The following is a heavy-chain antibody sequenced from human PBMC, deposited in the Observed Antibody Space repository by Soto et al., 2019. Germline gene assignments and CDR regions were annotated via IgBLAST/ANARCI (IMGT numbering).Heavy chain of an antibody. Sequence: LTNSVSGGTSGGFYWSWIRQHPGKGLEWIGYIYYSGSTYYNPSLKSRVTISVDTSKNQFSLKLSSVTAADTAVYYCARATLSIAARPFDNWGQGTLVTVSS. V-gene: IGHV4-31*03. CDR3: ARATLSIAARPFDN. CDR2: IYYSGST. D-gene: IGHD6-6*01. J-gene: IGHJ4*02. CDR1: GGTSGGFY.